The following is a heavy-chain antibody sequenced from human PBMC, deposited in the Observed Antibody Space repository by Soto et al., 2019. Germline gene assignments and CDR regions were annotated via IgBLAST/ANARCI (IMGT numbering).Heavy chain of an antibody. J-gene: IGHJ4*02. CDR2: ISAGGGST. CDR3: AMRATWGHY. CDR1: GFTFSSYV. Sequence: GGSLRLSCAASGFTFSSYVMSWVRRTPGKGLEWVSTISAGGGSTYYADSVKGRFTISRDNSKNTLYLQMNSLRAEDTAVYYCAMRATWGHYWGQGTLVTVSS. D-gene: IGHD3-16*01. V-gene: IGHV3-23*01.